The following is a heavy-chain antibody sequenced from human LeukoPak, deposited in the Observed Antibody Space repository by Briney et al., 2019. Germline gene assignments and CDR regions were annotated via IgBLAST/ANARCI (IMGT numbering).Heavy chain of an antibody. J-gene: IGHJ4*02. CDR3: ARLVVPAARGHGLYY. D-gene: IGHD2-2*01. V-gene: IGHV4-39*01. CDR1: GGSISSTSYY. CDR2: IYYSGTT. Sequence: PSETLSLTCIVSGGSISSTSYYWDWPRQPPGKGREGFGPIYYSGTTYYSPSVKSRVTISVDTSKNQFSLKLSSVTAADTAVYYCARLVVPAARGHGLYYWGRGTMVVVSS.